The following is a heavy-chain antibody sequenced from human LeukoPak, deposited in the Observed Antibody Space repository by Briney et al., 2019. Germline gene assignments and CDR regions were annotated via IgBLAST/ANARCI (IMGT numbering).Heavy chain of an antibody. V-gene: IGHV3-48*03. Sequence: GGSLRLSCAASGFTFRSFEINWVRQAPGKGLEWVSYVSSSGSTIYYADSLKGRFTVSRDNAKNTLYLQMNSLRAEDTAVYYCASIAARLGGDYWGQGTLVTVSS. J-gene: IGHJ4*02. D-gene: IGHD6-6*01. CDR1: GFTFRSFE. CDR2: VSSSGSTI. CDR3: ASIAARLGGDY.